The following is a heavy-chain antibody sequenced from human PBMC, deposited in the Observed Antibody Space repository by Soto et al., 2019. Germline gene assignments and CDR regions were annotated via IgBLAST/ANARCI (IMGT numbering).Heavy chain of an antibody. CDR3: ARRYIRGYSLDY. D-gene: IGHD5-18*01. CDR2: IYYSGST. J-gene: IGHJ4*02. CDR1: CGSIISSSYY. V-gene: IGHV4-39*01. Sequence: PSETLSLTCTFSCGSIISSSYYWGWIRQPPGKGLEWIGSIYYSGSTYYNPSLKSRVTISVGTSKNQFSLKLSSVTAADTAVYYCARRYIRGYSLDYWGQGTLVTVS.